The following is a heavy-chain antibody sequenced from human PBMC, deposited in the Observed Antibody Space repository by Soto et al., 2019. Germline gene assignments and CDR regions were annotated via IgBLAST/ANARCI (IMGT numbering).Heavy chain of an antibody. Sequence: GGSLRLSCAASGFTFSTYAMTWVRQAPGKGLEWVSAISASGGSTYYADSVKGRFTISRDNAKYSLFLQMNSLRPEDTALYYCAKEVVWAVVTPIRSFDSWGQGTLVTVSS. CDR2: ISASGGST. CDR1: GFTFSTYA. V-gene: IGHV3-23*01. D-gene: IGHD2-21*02. CDR3: AKEVVWAVVTPIRSFDS. J-gene: IGHJ4*02.